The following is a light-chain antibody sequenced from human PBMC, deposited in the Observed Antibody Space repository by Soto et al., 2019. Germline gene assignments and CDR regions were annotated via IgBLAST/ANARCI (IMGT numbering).Light chain of an antibody. CDR2: DVS. V-gene: IGLV2-14*01. CDR3: SSTSSSTLYV. CDR1: SSDVGGYNY. J-gene: IGLJ1*01. Sequence: QSVLTQPASVSGSPGQSITISWTGTSSDVGGYNYVSWYQQHPGKAPKLMIYDVSNRPSGVSNRFSGSKSGNTASLTISGLQAEDEADYYCSSTSSSTLYVFGTGTKLTVL.